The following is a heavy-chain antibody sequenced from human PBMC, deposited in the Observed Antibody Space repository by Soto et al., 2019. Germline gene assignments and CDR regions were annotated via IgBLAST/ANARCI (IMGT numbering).Heavy chain of an antibody. J-gene: IGHJ6*03. V-gene: IGHV1-18*01. CDR1: GNTFITYV. Sequence: ASVKVSCKASGNTFITYVIAWVRQAPGQGLEWMGWISAYNGNTKYAQKFQGRVTMTTETSSSTAYMELRSLRSDDTAVYYCARLEMDQDYYYMDVWGKGTTVTVSS. CDR3: ARLEMDQDYYYMDV. D-gene: IGHD3-3*01. CDR2: ISAYNGNT.